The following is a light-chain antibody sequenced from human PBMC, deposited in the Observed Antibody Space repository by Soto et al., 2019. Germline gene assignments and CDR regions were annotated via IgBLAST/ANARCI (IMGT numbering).Light chain of an antibody. J-gene: IGKJ1*01. V-gene: IGKV1-33*01. CDR1: QDISNS. Sequence: DIQMTQSPSSLSASVGDKITITCQASQDISNSLNWYQQKPGKAPKLLIYDASNLETGVPSRFSGSGSGTDFTLTSSSLKPEDIGTDFFYHYHLLPPRTFGTGTKVEL. CDR3: YHYHLLPPRT. CDR2: DAS.